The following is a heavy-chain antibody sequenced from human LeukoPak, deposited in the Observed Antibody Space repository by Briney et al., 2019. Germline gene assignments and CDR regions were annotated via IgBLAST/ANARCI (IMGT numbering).Heavy chain of an antibody. J-gene: IGHJ4*02. V-gene: IGHV4-30-4*01. CDR3: ASTYGSGSYFDY. CDR2: IYYSGSA. CDR1: GGSISSGDYY. Sequence: SQTLSLTCTVSGGSISSGDYYWSWIRQPPGKGLEWIGYIYYSGSAYYNPSLKSRVTISVDTSKNQFSLKLGSVTAADTAVYYCASTYGSGSYFDYWGQGTLVTVSS. D-gene: IGHD3-10*01.